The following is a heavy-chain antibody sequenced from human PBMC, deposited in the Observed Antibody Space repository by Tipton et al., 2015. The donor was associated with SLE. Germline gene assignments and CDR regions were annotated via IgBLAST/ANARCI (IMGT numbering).Heavy chain of an antibody. V-gene: IGHV4-31*03. CDR2: IYYSGKT. CDR3: ARDLGAHLYGDYRAWYFDL. J-gene: IGHJ2*01. D-gene: IGHD4-17*01. Sequence: TLSLTCTVSGGSFSSGSYYWSWIRQHPGKGLEWIGYIYYSGKTYYNPSLKSRITISVDTSKNQFSLKLSSVTAADTAVYCCARDLGAHLYGDYRAWYFDLWGRGTLVTVSS. CDR1: GGSFSSGSYY.